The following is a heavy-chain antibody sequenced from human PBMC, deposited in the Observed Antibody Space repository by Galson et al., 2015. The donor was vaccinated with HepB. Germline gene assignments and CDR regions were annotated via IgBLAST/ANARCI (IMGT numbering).Heavy chain of an antibody. J-gene: IGHJ4*02. CDR2: IIPILGIA. V-gene: IGHV1-69*04. Sequence: SVKVSCKAPGGTFSSYAISWVRQAPGQGLEWMGRIIPILGIANYAQKFQGRVTITADKSTSTAYMELSSLRSEDTAVYYCARDLETYYYDSSGTHWGQGTLVTVSS. CDR3: ARDLETYYYDSSGTH. D-gene: IGHD3-22*01. CDR1: GGTFSSYA.